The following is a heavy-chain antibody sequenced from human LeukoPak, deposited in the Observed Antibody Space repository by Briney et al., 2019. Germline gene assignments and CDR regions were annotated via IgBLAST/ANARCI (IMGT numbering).Heavy chain of an antibody. J-gene: IGHJ4*02. Sequence: PSETLSLTCTVSGDSISSSPYYWGWIRQPPGKGLEWIGSIYQSGSTYYNPSLKSRVTTSVDTSKNQFSLKLSSVTAADTAVYYCAREDSSTYYYDNWGQGTLVTVSS. CDR2: IYQSGST. CDR1: GDSISSSPYY. V-gene: IGHV4-39*01. CDR3: AREDSSTYYYDN. D-gene: IGHD3-22*01.